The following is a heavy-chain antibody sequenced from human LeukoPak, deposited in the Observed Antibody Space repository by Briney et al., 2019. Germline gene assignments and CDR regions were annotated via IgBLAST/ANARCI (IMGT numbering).Heavy chain of an antibody. Sequence: VASVKVSCKASGYTFTGYYMHWVRQAPGQGLEWMGWINPNSGGTNYAQKFQGRVTMTRDTSISTAYMELSRLRSDDTAVYYCARVPVSSYYDFWSGYSLKGARPLDYWGQGTLVTVSS. CDR3: ARVPVSSYYDFWSGYSLKGARPLDY. D-gene: IGHD3-3*01. J-gene: IGHJ4*02. V-gene: IGHV1-2*02. CDR2: INPNSGGT. CDR1: GYTFTGYY.